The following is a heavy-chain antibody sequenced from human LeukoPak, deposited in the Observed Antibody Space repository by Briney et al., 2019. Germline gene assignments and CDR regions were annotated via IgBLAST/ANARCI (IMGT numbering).Heavy chain of an antibody. J-gene: IGHJ4*02. D-gene: IGHD1-14*01. V-gene: IGHV3-53*01. CDR2: LYSDGNT. Sequence: PGGSLRLSCAASGFTVITNDMSWVRQAPGKGVEWGSVLYSDGNTKYADSVQGRFTISRDNSKNTLYLEMNSLSPDDTAVYYCARGVEPLAANTLAYWGQGTLVTVSS. CDR3: ARGVEPLAANTLAY. CDR1: GFTVITND.